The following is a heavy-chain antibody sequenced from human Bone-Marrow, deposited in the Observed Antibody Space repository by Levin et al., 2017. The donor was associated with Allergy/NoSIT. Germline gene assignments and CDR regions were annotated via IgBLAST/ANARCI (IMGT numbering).Heavy chain of an antibody. Sequence: SGGSLRLSCAASGFTFSSYSMNWVRQAPGKGLEWVSYISSSSSTIYYADSVKGRFTISRDNAKNSLYLQMNSLRAEDTAVYYCARESAVGRGIGYCTNGVCYTGNRYYYYGMDVWGQGTTVTVSS. D-gene: IGHD2-8*01. CDR1: GFTFSSYS. CDR2: ISSSSSTI. V-gene: IGHV3-48*04. CDR3: ARESAVGRGIGYCTNGVCYTGNRYYYYGMDV. J-gene: IGHJ6*02.